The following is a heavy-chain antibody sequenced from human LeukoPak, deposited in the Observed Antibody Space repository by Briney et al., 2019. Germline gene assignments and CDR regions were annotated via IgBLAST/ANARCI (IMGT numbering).Heavy chain of an antibody. D-gene: IGHD4-23*01. J-gene: IGHJ4*02. V-gene: IGHV4-34*01. CDR1: GGSFSGYY. Sequence: PSETLSLTCAVYGGSFSGYYWSWIRQSPGKGLEWIGDINHSGGTNYNPSLKSRVAISVDPSKNQVSLKVNSVTAADTAVYYCARLYGGNSNNYYCDYWGQGTLVTVSS. CDR2: INHSGGT. CDR3: ARLYGGNSNNYYCDY.